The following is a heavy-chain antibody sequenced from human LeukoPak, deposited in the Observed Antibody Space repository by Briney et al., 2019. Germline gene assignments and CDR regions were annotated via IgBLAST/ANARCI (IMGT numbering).Heavy chain of an antibody. CDR1: GGSISSDKW. D-gene: IGHD4-23*01. CDR3: ARRGGHGGSFDY. V-gene: IGHV4-4*02. Sequence: SETLSLTCAVSGGSISSDKWWTWVRQPPGRGLEWIGEVHHRKNTNYSPSLKSRVSISVDTSKNHFSLKLSSVTAADTAVYYCARRGGHGGSFDYWGQGTPVTVSS. J-gene: IGHJ4*02. CDR2: VHHRKNT.